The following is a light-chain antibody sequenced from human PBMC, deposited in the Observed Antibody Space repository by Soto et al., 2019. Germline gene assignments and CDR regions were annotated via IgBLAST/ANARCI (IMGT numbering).Light chain of an antibody. CDR3: QHMRT. J-gene: IGKJ1*01. CDR1: QNINNW. CDR2: DAS. V-gene: IGKV1-5*01. Sequence: DIQMTQSTSSLSAYVGDRVTITCRASQNINNWIAWYQQKPGKAPKFLIYDASTLESGVPSRFSGSGFGTEFSLTISSLQPDDSGSYYCQHMRTFGQGTKVDIK.